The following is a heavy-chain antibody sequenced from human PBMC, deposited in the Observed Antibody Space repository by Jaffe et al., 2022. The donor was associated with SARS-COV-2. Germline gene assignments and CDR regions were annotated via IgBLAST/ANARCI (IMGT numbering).Heavy chain of an antibody. J-gene: IGHJ3*02. CDR3: ASKTEKRGYSAKGTFDI. Sequence: QVQLVQSGAEVKKPGSSVKVSCKASGGTFSSYAISWVRQAPGQGLEWMGGIIPIFGTANYAQKFQGRVTITADESTSTAYMELSSLRSEDTAVYYCASKTEKRGYSAKGTFDIWGQGTMVTVSS. D-gene: IGHD5-12*01. CDR1: GGTFSSYA. CDR2: IIPIFGTA. V-gene: IGHV1-69*01.